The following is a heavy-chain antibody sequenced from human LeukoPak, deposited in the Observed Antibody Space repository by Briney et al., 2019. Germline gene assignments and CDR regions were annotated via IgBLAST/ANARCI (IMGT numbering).Heavy chain of an antibody. Sequence: GGSLRLSCAASGFTFSSYSMNWVRQAPGKGLEWVSSISSSSSYIYYADSVKGRFTISRDNAKNSLYLQMNSLRAEDTAVYYCARDRSDYYPPRWGQGTLVTVSS. J-gene: IGHJ4*02. CDR1: GFTFSSYS. V-gene: IGHV3-21*01. D-gene: IGHD3-22*01. CDR3: ARDRSDYYPPR. CDR2: ISSSSSYI.